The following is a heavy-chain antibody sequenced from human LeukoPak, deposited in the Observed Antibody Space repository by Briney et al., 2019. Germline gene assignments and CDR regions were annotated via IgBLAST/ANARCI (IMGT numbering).Heavy chain of an antibody. D-gene: IGHD2-2*01. J-gene: IGHJ4*02. CDR3: ARGRGYCSSTSCYGYSAPFDY. V-gene: IGHV4-31*03. CDR1: GGSISSGGYY. CDR2: IYYSGST. Sequence: SQTLSLTCTVSGGSISSGGYYWSWIRQHPGKGLEWIGYIYYSGSTYYNPSLKSRVTISVDTSKNQFSLKLSSVTAADTAVYYCARGRGYCSSTSCYGYSAPFDYWGQGTLVTVSS.